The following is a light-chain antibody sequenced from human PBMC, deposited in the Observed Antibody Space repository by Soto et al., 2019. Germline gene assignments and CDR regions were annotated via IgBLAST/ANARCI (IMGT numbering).Light chain of an antibody. CDR2: KAS. CDR3: QEYNAFPRT. CDR1: RSISNW. J-gene: IGKJ2*01. Sequence: DIQMTQSPSTLSASVGDRVTITCRASRSISNWLAWYQQEPGKAPKLLIYKASSLETGVPSRFSGSGYGTELTLTISSLQPADFATYYCQEYNAFPRTFGHGTKLQIK. V-gene: IGKV1-5*03.